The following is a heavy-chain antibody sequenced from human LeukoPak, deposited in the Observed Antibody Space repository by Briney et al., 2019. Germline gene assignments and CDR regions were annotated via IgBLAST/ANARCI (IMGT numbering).Heavy chain of an antibody. CDR1: GYTFTSYD. CDR2: INPNSGNT. J-gene: IGHJ5*02. D-gene: IGHD6-6*01. CDR3: ARETDSSSSTWFDT. V-gene: IGHV1-8*01. Sequence: ASVKVSCKASGYTFTSYDINWVRQAPGQGLEWMGWINPNSGNTGYAHKFQGRVTMTRDTPISTAYMELGRLRSDDTAVYYCARETDSSSSTWFDTWGQGTLVSVSS.